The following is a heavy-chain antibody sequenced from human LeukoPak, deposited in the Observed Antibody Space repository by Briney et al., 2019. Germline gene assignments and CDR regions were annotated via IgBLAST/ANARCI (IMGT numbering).Heavy chain of an antibody. CDR2: ISSSSSTI. D-gene: IGHD3-10*01. Sequence: GRSLRLSCAASGFTFSSYSMNWVRQAPGKGLEWVSYISSSSSTIYYADSVKGRFTISRDNAKNSLYLQMNSLRDEDTAVYYCARVQRYYGSGSYYTFDYWGQGTLVTVSS. CDR1: GFTFSSYS. J-gene: IGHJ4*02. V-gene: IGHV3-48*02. CDR3: ARVQRYYGSGSYYTFDY.